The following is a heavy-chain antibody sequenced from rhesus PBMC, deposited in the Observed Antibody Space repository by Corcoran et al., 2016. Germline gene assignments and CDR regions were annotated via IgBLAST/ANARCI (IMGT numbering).Heavy chain of an antibody. CDR2: IYGTVGAT. CDR3: ARQRDGSGYYRVDY. CDR1: GGSISDSYY. Sequence: QVHLQESGPGLVKPSETLSLTCTVSGGSISDSYYWNWIRQPPGKGLEWMGRIYGTVGATIYNTSLKSRVTISKDTSQNQFSLKLTSVTAADTAVYYCARQRDGSGYYRVDYWGQGVLVTVSS. J-gene: IGHJ4*01. V-gene: IGHV4-143*01. D-gene: IGHD3-28*01.